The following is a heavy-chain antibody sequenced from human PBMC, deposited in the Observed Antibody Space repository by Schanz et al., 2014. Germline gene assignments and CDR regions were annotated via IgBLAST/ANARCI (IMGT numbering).Heavy chain of an antibody. Sequence: QVQLQESGPGLVKPSQTLSLTCTVSGASISSGGYYWDWIRLLPGKGLEWIGYISYSGSTSFNPSRKSRLTMSVDTSKNQFSLRLSSVTAADTAVYYCARHGGIPYYPMDVWGRGTTGTVSS. CDR3: ARHGGIPYYPMDV. CDR2: ISYSGST. J-gene: IGHJ6*02. CDR1: GASISSGGYY. D-gene: IGHD3-16*01. V-gene: IGHV4-31*03.